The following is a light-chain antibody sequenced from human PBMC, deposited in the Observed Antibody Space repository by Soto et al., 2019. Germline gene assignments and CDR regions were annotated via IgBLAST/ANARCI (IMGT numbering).Light chain of an antibody. CDR2: WAS. CDR3: QQYYSFPRT. CDR1: QSVLKNSNNKYY. V-gene: IGKV4-1*01. Sequence: DIVMTQFPHSLAVSLGERATINCKSSQSVLKNSNNKYYLAWYQQKPGLPPKLLIYWASTRESGVPDRFSGSGSGTDFTLTINSLQAEDVAVYYCQQYYSFPRTFGQGTKVEIK. J-gene: IGKJ1*01.